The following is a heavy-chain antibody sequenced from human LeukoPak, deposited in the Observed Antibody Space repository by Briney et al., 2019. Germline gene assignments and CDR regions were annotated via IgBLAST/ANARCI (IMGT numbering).Heavy chain of an antibody. CDR1: GFTFSSYA. CDR2: MSGSGGST. CDR3: AKTRANNWFDP. V-gene: IGHV3-23*01. J-gene: IGHJ5*02. Sequence: GGSLRLSCAASGFTFSSYAMSWVCQAPGKVLEWVSVMSGSGGSTYYADSVKGRFTISRDNSKNTLYLQMNSLRAEDTAVYYCAKTRANNWFDPWGQGTLVTVSS.